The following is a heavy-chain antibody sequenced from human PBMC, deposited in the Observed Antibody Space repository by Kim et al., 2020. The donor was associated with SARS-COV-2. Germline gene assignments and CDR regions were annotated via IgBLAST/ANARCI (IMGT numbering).Heavy chain of an antibody. V-gene: IGHV4-4*02. CDR3: ASGVGSSYYFFGLDA. CDR2: IYHSGTT. Sequence: SETLSLTCAVSGKSIVSSNWWTWVRQAPGKGLEWIGEIYHSGTTNYNPSLKSRVTISVDESKSQFSLRLNSVTAADTAVYYCASGVGSSYYFFGLDAWGHGPTVIVSS. CDR1: GKSIVSSNW. D-gene: IGHD3-10*01. J-gene: IGHJ6*02.